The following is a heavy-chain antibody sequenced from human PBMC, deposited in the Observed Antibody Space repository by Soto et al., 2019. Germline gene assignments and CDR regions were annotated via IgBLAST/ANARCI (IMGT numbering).Heavy chain of an antibody. CDR2: ISYDGSNK. D-gene: IGHD3-3*01. CDR1: GFTFSSYG. Sequence: GGSLRLSCAASGFTFSSYGMHWVRQAPGKGLEWVAVISYDGSNKYYSDSVKGRFTISRDNSKNTLYLQMNSLRAEDTAVYYCAKLLHDFWSGYYPSFGMDVWGQGTTVTVSS. V-gene: IGHV3-30*18. CDR3: AKLLHDFWSGYYPSFGMDV. J-gene: IGHJ6*02.